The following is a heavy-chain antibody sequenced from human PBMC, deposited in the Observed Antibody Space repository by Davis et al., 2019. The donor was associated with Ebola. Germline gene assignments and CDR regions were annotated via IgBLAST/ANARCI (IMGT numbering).Heavy chain of an antibody. CDR1: GYTFTNYG. V-gene: IGHV1-18*01. Sequence: AASVKVSCKASGYTFTNYGISWVRQAPGQGLEWMGWISTYKGNTNYAQKVQGRVTMTTETSTSTVYMELRTLRSDDTAVYYCARDKEYSSSSGYYYYYGMDVWGQGTTVTVSS. CDR2: ISTYKGNT. D-gene: IGHD6-6*01. CDR3: ARDKEYSSSSGYYYYYGMDV. J-gene: IGHJ6*02.